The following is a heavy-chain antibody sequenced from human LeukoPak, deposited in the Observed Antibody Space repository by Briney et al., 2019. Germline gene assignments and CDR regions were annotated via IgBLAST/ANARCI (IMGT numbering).Heavy chain of an antibody. CDR2: INHNGNVN. D-gene: IGHD3-10*02. J-gene: IGHJ4*02. Sequence: PGGSLRLSCAASGFTFSSYWMNWARQAPGEGLEWVASINHNGNVNYYVDSVKGRFTISRDNAKNSLYLHMHSLRVEDTAVYYCARDPYVSNFDYWGQGTLVTVSS. CDR3: ARDPYVSNFDY. V-gene: IGHV3-7*03. CDR1: GFTFSSYW.